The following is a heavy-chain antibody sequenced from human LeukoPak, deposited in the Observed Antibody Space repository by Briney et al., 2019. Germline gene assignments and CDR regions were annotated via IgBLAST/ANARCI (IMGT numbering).Heavy chain of an antibody. Sequence: GGSLRLSCAAAGFTFTNYAMSWVRQAPGKGLEWVSGMSGRGVSTYYADSVKGRFTISSDNSKNTLYLQMNSLRAEDTAIYYCAKDCNGGNCYIDYWGQGTLVTVAS. D-gene: IGHD2-15*01. CDR2: MSGRGVST. CDR3: AKDCNGGNCYIDY. V-gene: IGHV3-23*01. CDR1: GFTFTNYA. J-gene: IGHJ4*02.